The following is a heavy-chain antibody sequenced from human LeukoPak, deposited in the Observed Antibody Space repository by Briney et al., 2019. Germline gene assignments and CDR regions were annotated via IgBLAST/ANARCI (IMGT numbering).Heavy chain of an antibody. CDR1: GGSFSCYY. V-gene: IGHV4-34*01. D-gene: IGHD3-10*01. CDR3: AREGKIAHYYGSGSYYNRAFDY. CDR2: INHSGST. Sequence: PSETPSLTSAVYGGSFSCYYWSWIRQPPGKGLEWIGEINHSGSTNYNPSLKSRVTISLDTSKKQFSLKLSSVTAADPAVYYCAREGKIAHYYGSGSYYNRAFDYWGQGTLVTVSS. J-gene: IGHJ4*02.